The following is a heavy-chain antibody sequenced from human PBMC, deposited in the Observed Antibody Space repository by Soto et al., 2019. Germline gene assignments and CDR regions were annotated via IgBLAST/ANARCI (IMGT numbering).Heavy chain of an antibody. V-gene: IGHV5-51*01. D-gene: IGHD3-22*01. Sequence: GESLKISCKGSGYSFTSYWIGWVRQMPGKGLEWMGIIYPGDSDTRCSPSFQGQVTISADKSISTAYLQWSSLKASDTAMYYCARQKYYDSSGYYSPQNYGMDVWGQGTTVTVSS. CDR2: IYPGDSDT. CDR1: GYSFTSYW. CDR3: ARQKYYDSSGYYSPQNYGMDV. J-gene: IGHJ6*02.